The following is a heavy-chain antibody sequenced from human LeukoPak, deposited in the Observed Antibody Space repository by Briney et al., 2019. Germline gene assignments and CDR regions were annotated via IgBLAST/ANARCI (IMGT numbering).Heavy chain of an antibody. J-gene: IGHJ6*04. CDR1: GFPFSTYD. V-gene: IGHV3-13*01. Sequence: PGGSLRLSCAASGFPFSTYDMHWVRQPTGRGLEWVSGIGATGDTYYPDSVKGRFTISRDNAKNSLYLQMNSLRAEDTAVYYCAELGITMIGGVWGKGTTVTISS. CDR2: IGATGDT. CDR3: AELGITMIGGV. D-gene: IGHD3-10*02.